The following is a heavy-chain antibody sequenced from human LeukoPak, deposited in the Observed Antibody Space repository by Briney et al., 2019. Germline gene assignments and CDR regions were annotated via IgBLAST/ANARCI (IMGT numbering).Heavy chain of an antibody. J-gene: IGHJ6*02. D-gene: IGHD1-7*01. CDR1: GFTFSSYS. Sequence: GGFLRLSCAASGFTFSSYSMNWVRQAPGKGLEWVSSISSSSSYIYYADSVKGRFTISRDNAKNSLYLQMNSLRAEDTAVYYCARKRELYYYGMDVWGQGTTVTVSS. V-gene: IGHV3-21*01. CDR2: ISSSSSYI. CDR3: ARKRELYYYGMDV.